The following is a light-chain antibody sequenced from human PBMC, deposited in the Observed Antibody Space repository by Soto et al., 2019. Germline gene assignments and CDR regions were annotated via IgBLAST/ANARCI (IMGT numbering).Light chain of an antibody. CDR2: GAS. CDR3: QQSGP. J-gene: IGKJ1*01. CDR1: QAVSSNY. V-gene: IGKV3-20*01. Sequence: EIVLTQSPGTLSLSPGERATLSCRTSQAVSSNYLAWYQQKPGQAPRLLIDGASSRATGIPDRFSGSGSGTYFTLTITRQEPEDLAVYYGQQSGPFGQGPKGDIK.